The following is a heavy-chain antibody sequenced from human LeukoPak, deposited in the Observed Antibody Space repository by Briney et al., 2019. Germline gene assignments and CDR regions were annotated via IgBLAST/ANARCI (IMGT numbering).Heavy chain of an antibody. CDR2: ISAYNGNT. CDR3: ARDYYDSSGYFYFQH. Sequence: GASVKVSCKASGHSFTSYYMHWVRQAPGQGLECMGWISAYNGNTNYAQKLQGRVTMTTDTSTSTAYMELRSLRSDDTAVYYCARDYYDSSGYFYFQHWGQGTLVTVSS. V-gene: IGHV1-18*04. CDR1: GHSFTSYY. D-gene: IGHD3-22*01. J-gene: IGHJ1*01.